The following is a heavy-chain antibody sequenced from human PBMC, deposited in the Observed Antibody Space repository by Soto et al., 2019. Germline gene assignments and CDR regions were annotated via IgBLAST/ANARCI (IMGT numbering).Heavy chain of an antibody. CDR1: GGTFSSYA. V-gene: IGHV1-69*13. D-gene: IGHD5-18*01. J-gene: IGHJ4*02. CDR2: IIPIFGTA. CDR3: AREALRGYSYGYFDY. Sequence: SVKVSCKASGGTFSSYAISWVRQAPGQGLEWMGGIIPIFGTANYAQKFQGRVTITADESTSTAYMELSSLRSEDTAVYYCAREALRGYSYGYFDYWGQGTRVTVAS.